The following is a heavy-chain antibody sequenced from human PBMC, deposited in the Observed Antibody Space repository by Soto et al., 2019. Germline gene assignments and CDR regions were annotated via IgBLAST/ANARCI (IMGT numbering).Heavy chain of an antibody. V-gene: IGHV3-48*02. Sequence: AGGSLRLSCAASGFTFTSNSMNWVRQAPGKGLEWISYITSSSSTIHYADSVKGRFTISRDNAKNSLFLQMNSLRDDDTAVYYCARGRVGTAYFDYWGQGTLVTVSS. D-gene: IGHD2-21*02. J-gene: IGHJ4*02. CDR3: ARGRVGTAYFDY. CDR2: ITSSSSTI. CDR1: GFTFTSNS.